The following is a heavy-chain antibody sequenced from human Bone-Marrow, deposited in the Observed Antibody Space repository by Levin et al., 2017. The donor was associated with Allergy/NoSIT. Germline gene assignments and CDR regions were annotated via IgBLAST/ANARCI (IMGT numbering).Heavy chain of an antibody. Sequence: PGGSLRLSCAASGFTVSSNYMSWVRQAPGKGLEWVSVIYSGGSTYYADSVKGRFTISRDNSKNTLYLQMNSLRAEDTAVYYCARVRHDYGDPNRYFDYWGQGTLVTVSS. CDR3: ARVRHDYGDPNRYFDY. D-gene: IGHD4-17*01. CDR1: GFTVSSNY. V-gene: IGHV3-53*01. CDR2: IYSGGST. J-gene: IGHJ4*02.